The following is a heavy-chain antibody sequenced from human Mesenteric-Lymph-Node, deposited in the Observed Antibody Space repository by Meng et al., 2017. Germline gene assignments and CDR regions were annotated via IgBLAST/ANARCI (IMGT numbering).Heavy chain of an antibody. J-gene: IGHJ3*02. CDR3: ARPYSIAAATTEGAFDI. Sequence: GGSLRLSCKGSGYSFTSYWIGWVRQMPGKGLEWMGIIYPGDSDTRYSPSFQGQVTISADKSISTAYLQWSSLKASDTAMYYCARPYSIAAATTEGAFDIWGQGTMVTVSS. V-gene: IGHV5-51*01. CDR2: IYPGDSDT. D-gene: IGHD6-13*01. CDR1: GYSFTSYW.